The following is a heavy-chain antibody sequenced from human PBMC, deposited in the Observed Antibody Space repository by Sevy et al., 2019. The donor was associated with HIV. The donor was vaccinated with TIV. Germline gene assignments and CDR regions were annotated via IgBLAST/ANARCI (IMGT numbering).Heavy chain of an antibody. Sequence: GGSLRLSCVASGFTFSSYGMHWVRQAPGKGLEWVAVIWYDGSNKYYADSVKGRFTISRDNSKNTLYLQMNSLRAEDTAVYYCARGGLQHYYYYGMDVWGQGTTVTVSS. CDR2: IWYDGSNK. CDR3: ARGGLQHYYYYGMDV. J-gene: IGHJ6*02. D-gene: IGHD4-4*01. CDR1: GFTFSSYG. V-gene: IGHV3-33*01.